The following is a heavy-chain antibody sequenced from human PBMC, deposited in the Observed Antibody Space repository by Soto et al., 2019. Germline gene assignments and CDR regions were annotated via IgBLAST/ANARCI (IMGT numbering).Heavy chain of an antibody. CDR1: GFNVSNNY. V-gene: IGHV3-74*01. CDR2: INSDGSSI. D-gene: IGHD5-12*01. Sequence: GGSLRLSCAASGFNVSNNYINWVRQAPGKGLEWVSRINSDGSSISYADSVKGQFTISRDNAKNTVYLQMNSLRAEDTALYYCASGRPRDGYNIHHWGQGALVTVSS. CDR3: ASGRPRDGYNIHH. J-gene: IGHJ1*01.